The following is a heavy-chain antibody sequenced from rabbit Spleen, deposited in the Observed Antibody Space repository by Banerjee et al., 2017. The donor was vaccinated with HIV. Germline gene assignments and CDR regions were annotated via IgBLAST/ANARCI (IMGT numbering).Heavy chain of an antibody. CDR1: RFSFSSRCW. CDR2: IDTGSRDFT. J-gene: IGHJ6*01. V-gene: IGHV1S40*01. CDR3: ARDTGSSFSSYGMDL. D-gene: IGHD8-1*01. Sequence: QSLEESGGGLVKPGASLTLTCKASRFSFSSRCWISWVRQAPGKGLEWIACIDTGSRDFTYYASWAKGRFTISKTSSTTVTLQMTSLTVADTATYFCARDTGSSFSSYGMDLWGPGTLVTVS.